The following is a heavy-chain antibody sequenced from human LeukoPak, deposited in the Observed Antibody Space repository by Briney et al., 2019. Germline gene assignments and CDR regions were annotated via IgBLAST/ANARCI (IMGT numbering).Heavy chain of an antibody. CDR2: LSSDNYTI. CDR1: GITFSSYS. Sequence: PGGSLRLSCAASGITFSSYSMNWVRQAPGKGLEWISYLSSDNYTIYYAASVKGRFIISRDNAKDSLYLQMNSLRAEDTAVYYCARVATDGGGFDPWGQGTLVTVSS. V-gene: IGHV3-48*01. CDR3: ARVATDGGGFDP. D-gene: IGHD3-16*01. J-gene: IGHJ5*02.